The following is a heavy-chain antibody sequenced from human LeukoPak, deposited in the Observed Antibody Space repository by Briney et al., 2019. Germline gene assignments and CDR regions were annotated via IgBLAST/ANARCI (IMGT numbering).Heavy chain of an antibody. J-gene: IGHJ4*02. D-gene: IGHD3-22*01. V-gene: IGHV3-23*01. CDR3: AKGGSFYDSSGYADY. CDR1: GFTFSSNA. Sequence: GGSLRLSCAASGFTFSSNAMSWVRQAPGKGLEWVSAISGSGSSTYYADSVKGRFTISRDNSKNTLSLQMNSLRAEDTAVYYCAKGGSFYDSSGYADYWGQGTLVTVSS. CDR2: ISGSGSST.